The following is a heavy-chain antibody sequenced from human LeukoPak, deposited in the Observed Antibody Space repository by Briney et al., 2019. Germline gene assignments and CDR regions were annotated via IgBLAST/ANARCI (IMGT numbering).Heavy chain of an antibody. CDR2: ISYDGSNK. CDR3: ARDLGGSGYYYAY. J-gene: IGHJ4*02. CDR1: GFTFSSYA. Sequence: PGGSLRLSCAASGFTFSSYAMHWVRQAPGKGLEWVAVISYDGSNKYYADSVKGRFTISRDNSKNTLYLQMNSLRAEDTAVYYCARDLGGSGYYYAYWGQGTLVTVSS. D-gene: IGHD3-22*01. V-gene: IGHV3-30-3*01.